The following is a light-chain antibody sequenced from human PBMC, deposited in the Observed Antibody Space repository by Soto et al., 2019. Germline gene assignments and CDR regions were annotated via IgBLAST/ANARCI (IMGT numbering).Light chain of an antibody. CDR3: QQYGSSLYT. V-gene: IGKV3-20*01. CDR1: QSVSSSY. Sequence: EIVLTQSPGTLSLSPGERATLSCRASQSVSSSYLAWYQQKPGQAPRLLIYGASSRATGIPDRFSGSGSGTDFTLTISRLEPDDFAVYYCQQYGSSLYTVGPGTKLYIK. CDR2: GAS. J-gene: IGKJ3*01.